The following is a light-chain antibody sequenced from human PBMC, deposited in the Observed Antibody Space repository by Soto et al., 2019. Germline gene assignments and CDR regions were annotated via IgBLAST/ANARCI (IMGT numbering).Light chain of an antibody. CDR2: GAF. CDR1: QSVSSN. CDR3: QQFNNWPRT. J-gene: IGKJ1*01. Sequence: EILMTQSPVTLSVSPGERSTLSCRASQSVSSNLAWYQQKPGQAPSLLIYGAFTRATGIPARFSGSGSGTEFTLTISSLQSEDFAVYYCQQFNNWPRTFGQGTTVDIK. V-gene: IGKV3-15*01.